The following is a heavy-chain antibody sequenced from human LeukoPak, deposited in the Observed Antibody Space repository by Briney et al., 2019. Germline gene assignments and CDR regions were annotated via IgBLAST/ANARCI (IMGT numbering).Heavy chain of an antibody. V-gene: IGHV3-9*01. D-gene: IGHD3-16*02. J-gene: IGHJ4*02. Sequence: GGSLRLSCAASGFTFDDYAMHWVRQAPGKGLEWVSGISWNSGSIGYADSVKGRFTISRDNAKNSLYLQMNSLRAEDTALYYCASTFGGVIVHFDYWGQGTLVTVSS. CDR3: ASTFGGVIVHFDY. CDR2: ISWNSGSI. CDR1: GFTFDDYA.